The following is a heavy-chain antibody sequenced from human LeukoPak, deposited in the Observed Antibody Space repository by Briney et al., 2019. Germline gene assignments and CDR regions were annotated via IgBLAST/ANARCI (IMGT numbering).Heavy chain of an antibody. CDR3: AKDRSIGTYYTFDH. CDR1: GFTFSSYG. D-gene: IGHD1-26*01. V-gene: IGHV3-23*01. CDR2: ISASGAMT. J-gene: IGHJ4*02. Sequence: GGSLRLSCAASGFTFSSYGMSWVRQAPGKGLEWVSSISASGAMTYYADSVKGRFTVSRDNSKNTLYLQMSRLTAADTAVYYCAKDRSIGTYYTFDHWGQGTLVTVSS.